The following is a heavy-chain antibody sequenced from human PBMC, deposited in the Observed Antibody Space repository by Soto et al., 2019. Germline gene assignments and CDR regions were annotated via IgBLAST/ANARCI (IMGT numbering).Heavy chain of an antibody. J-gene: IGHJ3*02. CDR1: GGSISSGGYY. D-gene: IGHD2-21*01. Sequence: QVQLQESGPGLVKPSQTLSLTCTVSGGSISSGGYYWSWFRQHPGKGLEWIGYIYYSGSNYYNPSLKSRVTISVATPKNQFSLKLSSVPAADTAVYYCARDRPAALSRVSPLDAFDIWGQGTMVTVSS. CDR2: IYYSGSN. CDR3: ARDRPAALSRVSPLDAFDI. V-gene: IGHV4-31*03.